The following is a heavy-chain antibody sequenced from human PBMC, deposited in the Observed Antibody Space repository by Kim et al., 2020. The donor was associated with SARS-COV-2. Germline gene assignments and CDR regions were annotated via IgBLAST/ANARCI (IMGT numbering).Heavy chain of an antibody. D-gene: IGHD3-22*01. CDR3: ARDAPYYDSSGSADY. J-gene: IGHJ4*02. V-gene: IGHV3-21*01. Sequence: DSVKGRFTIARDNPKNSLYLQMNSLRAEDTAVYYCARDAPYYDSSGSADYWGQGTLVTVSS.